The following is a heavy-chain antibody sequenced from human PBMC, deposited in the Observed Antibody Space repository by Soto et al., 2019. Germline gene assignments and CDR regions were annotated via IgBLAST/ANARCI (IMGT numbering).Heavy chain of an antibody. J-gene: IGHJ6*03. Sequence: PGGSLRLCCATSGFILSDCAMNWVRQAPGKELEWVSYISSSSSVIDYADSVKGRFTVSRDNARNSLYLQMNSLRAEDTAVYYCARDLSWGSNWYYYMDVWGKGTTVTVSS. V-gene: IGHV3-48*01. CDR1: GFILSDCA. CDR3: ARDLSWGSNWYYYMDV. CDR2: ISSSSSVI. D-gene: IGHD7-27*01.